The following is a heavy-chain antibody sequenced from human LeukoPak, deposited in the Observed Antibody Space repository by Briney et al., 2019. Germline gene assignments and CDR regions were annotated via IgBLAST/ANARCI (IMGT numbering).Heavy chain of an antibody. CDR2: IYYSGST. CDR3: ARAPAVVVVADGAEYFQH. D-gene: IGHD2-15*01. CDR1: GGSISSGGYY. J-gene: IGHJ1*01. Sequence: PSETLSLTCTVSGGSISSGGYYWIWIRQHPGKGLEWIGYIYYSGSTYYNPSLKSRVTISVDTSKNQFSLKLSSVTAADTAVYSCARAPAVVVVADGAEYFQHWGQGTLVTVSS. V-gene: IGHV4-31*03.